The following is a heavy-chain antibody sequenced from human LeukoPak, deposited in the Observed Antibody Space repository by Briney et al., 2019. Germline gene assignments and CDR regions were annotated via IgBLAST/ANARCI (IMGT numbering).Heavy chain of an antibody. CDR1: GFTFSIYA. V-gene: IGHV3-23*01. CDR3: AKCGGSGSNGPAVLDY. J-gene: IGHJ4*02. D-gene: IGHD2-15*01. CDR2: ISGSGDST. Sequence: GGSLRLSCAASGFTFSIYAMSWVRQAPGKGLEWVSTISGSGDSTYYADSVKGRFTISRDNSKNTLYLQMDSLRAEDTDVYYCAKCGGSGSNGPAVLDYSGQGSLVPVSP.